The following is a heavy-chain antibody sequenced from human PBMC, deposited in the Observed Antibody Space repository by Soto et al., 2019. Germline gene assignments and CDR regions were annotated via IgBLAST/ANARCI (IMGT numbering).Heavy chain of an antibody. J-gene: IGHJ5*02. CDR3: AHNYDILTGSNWFDP. Sequence: QITLKESGPPLVKPTQTLTLTCTFSGFSLSTSGVGVGWIRQPPGKALEWLALIYWDDDKHYSPSLKSSLTITKDTSKNQVVLTMTNMDPVDTATYYCAHNYDILTGSNWFDPWGQGTLVTVSS. CDR2: IYWDDDK. CDR1: GFSLSTSGVG. D-gene: IGHD3-9*01. V-gene: IGHV2-5*02.